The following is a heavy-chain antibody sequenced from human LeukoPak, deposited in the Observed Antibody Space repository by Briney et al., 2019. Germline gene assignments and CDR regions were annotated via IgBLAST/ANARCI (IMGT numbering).Heavy chain of an antibody. V-gene: IGHV3-15*01. CDR1: GFTFNNAW. CDR3: TTYSYGLFDY. D-gene: IGHD5-18*01. J-gene: IGHJ4*02. CDR2: IQSKTDGGTT. Sequence: GGSLRLSCAASGFTFNNAWMSWVRQAPGKGLEWVGRIQSKTDGGTTDYAAPVKGRFTISRDDSKNTLYLQMNSLKTEDTAVYYCTTYSYGLFDYWGQGAQVTVSS.